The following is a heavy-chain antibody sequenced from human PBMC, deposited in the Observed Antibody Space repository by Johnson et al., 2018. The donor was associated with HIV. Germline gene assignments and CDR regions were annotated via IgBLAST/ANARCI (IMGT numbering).Heavy chain of an antibody. CDR2: IYSGGST. D-gene: IGHD1-26*01. Sequence: VQLVESGGGLVKPGGSLRLSCAASGFTVSSNYMSWVRQAPGKGLEWVSVIYSGGSTYYADSVKGRFTISRDNSKNTLYLQMNSLRAEDTAVYYCAKDRSGSAGAFDIWGQGTMVTVSS. CDR3: AKDRSGSAGAFDI. V-gene: IGHV3-66*02. J-gene: IGHJ3*02. CDR1: GFTVSSNY.